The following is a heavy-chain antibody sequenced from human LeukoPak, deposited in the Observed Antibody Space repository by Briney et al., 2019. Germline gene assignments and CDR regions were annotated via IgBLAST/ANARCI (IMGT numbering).Heavy chain of an antibody. CDR1: GFTVSSNY. CDR3: ASSPGFGESYYFDY. CDR2: IYSGGST. D-gene: IGHD3-10*01. J-gene: IGHJ4*02. V-gene: IGHV3-53*01. Sequence: GGSLRLSCAASGFTVSSNYMSWVRQAPGKGLEWVSVIYSGGSTYYADSVKGRFTISRDNSKKTLYLQMNSLRAEDTAVYYCASSPGFGESYYFDYWGQGTLVTVSS.